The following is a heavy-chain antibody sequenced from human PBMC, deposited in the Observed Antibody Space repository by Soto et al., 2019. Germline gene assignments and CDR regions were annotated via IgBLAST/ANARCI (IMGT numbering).Heavy chain of an antibody. Sequence: SETLSLTCAVYGGSFSGYYWSWIRQPPGKGLEWIGEINHSGSTNYNPSLKSRVTISVDTSKNQFSLKLSSVTAADTAVYYCARELRGWGYYLTGWFDPWGQGTLVTVSS. CDR1: GGSFSGYY. CDR3: ARELRGWGYYLTGWFDP. CDR2: INHSGST. V-gene: IGHV4-34*01. D-gene: IGHD3-22*01. J-gene: IGHJ5*02.